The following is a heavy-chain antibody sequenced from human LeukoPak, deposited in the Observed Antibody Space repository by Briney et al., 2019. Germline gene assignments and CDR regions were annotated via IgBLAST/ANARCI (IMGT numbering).Heavy chain of an antibody. J-gene: IGHJ4*02. CDR2: ISSSSSYI. V-gene: IGHV3-21*01. D-gene: IGHD1-14*01. Sequence: PGGSLRLSCAASGFTFSTYTMNWVRQAPGKGLEWVSSISSSSSYIYYADSVKGRFTISRDNSKNSVYLQMNSLRGEDTGVYYCAKDTYGPDDYWGQGTLVTVSS. CDR3: AKDTYGPDDY. CDR1: GFTFSTYT.